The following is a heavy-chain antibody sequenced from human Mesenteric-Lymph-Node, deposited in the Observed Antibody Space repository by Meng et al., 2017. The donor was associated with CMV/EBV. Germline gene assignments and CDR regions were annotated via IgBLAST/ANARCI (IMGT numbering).Heavy chain of an antibody. J-gene: IGHJ4*02. CDR2: ISYDGSNK. V-gene: IGHV3-30*14. CDR1: GFTFSSYA. CDR3: ARDLYDRAAYDIED. Sequence: GGSLRLSCAASGFTFSSYAMHWVRQAPGKGLEWVAVISYDGSNKYYADSVKGRFTISRDNSKNTLYLQMNSLRAEDTAVYYCARDLYDRAAYDIEDWGQGTLVTVSS. D-gene: IGHD3-9*01.